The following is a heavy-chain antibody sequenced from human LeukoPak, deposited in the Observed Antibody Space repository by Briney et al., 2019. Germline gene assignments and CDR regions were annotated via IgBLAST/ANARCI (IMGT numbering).Heavy chain of an antibody. CDR2: IYYSGST. V-gene: IGHV4-39*01. D-gene: IGHD1-26*01. CDR3: ASSSSGSYGNYFDY. J-gene: IGHJ4*02. Sequence: SETLSLTCTVSGGSISSSSHYWGWIRQPPGKGLEWIGSIYYSGSTYYNPSLKSRVTISVDTSKNQFSLKLSSVTAADTAVYYCASSSSGSYGNYFDYWGQGTLVTVSS. CDR1: GGSISSSSHY.